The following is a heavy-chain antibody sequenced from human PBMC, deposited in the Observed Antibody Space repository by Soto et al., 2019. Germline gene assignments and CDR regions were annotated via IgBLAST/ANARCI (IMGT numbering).Heavy chain of an antibody. J-gene: IGHJ6*02. CDR3: ARIKLVPYSTSWRPHYYDYGMDV. CDR2: IFSNDEK. CDR1: GFSLINARMG. D-gene: IGHD6-13*01. V-gene: IGHV2-26*01. Sequence: SFPTLVNPTETLTMTCTVSGFSLINARMGVSWIRQPAGKALECLSHIFSNDEKSYSTSLKSRLTISKDTSKSQVVLTMTNMDPVDTATYYCARIKLVPYSTSWRPHYYDYGMDVWGQGTTVTVSS.